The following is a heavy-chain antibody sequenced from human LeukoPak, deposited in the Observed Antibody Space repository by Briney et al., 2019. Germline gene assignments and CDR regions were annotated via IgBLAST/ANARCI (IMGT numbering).Heavy chain of an antibody. D-gene: IGHD2-8*02. V-gene: IGHV3-23*01. J-gene: IGHJ5*02. CDR2: ISASGVDT. CDR3: AKDVWWSVS. Sequence: GGSLRLSCAASGFTVSGSYMNWVRQAPGKGLEWVSAISASGVDTFYAPSVKGRFTISRDNSKNTLYLQINSLRAEDTAIYYCAKDVWWSVSWGQGTLVTVSS. CDR1: GFTVSGSY.